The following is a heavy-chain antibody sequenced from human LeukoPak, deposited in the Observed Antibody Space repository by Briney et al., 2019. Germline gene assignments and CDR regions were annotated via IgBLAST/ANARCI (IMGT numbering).Heavy chain of an antibody. J-gene: IGHJ4*02. CDR1: GFTFSSYG. CDR2: IWYDGSNK. CDR3: AKDFGQRGYSGYDLGYYFDY. D-gene: IGHD5-12*01. Sequence: GGSLRLSCAASGFTFSSYGMHWVRQAPGKGLEWVAVIWYDGSNKYYADSVKGRFTISRDNSKNTLYLQMNSLRAEDTAVYYCAKDFGQRGYSGYDLGYYFDYWGQGTLVTVPS. V-gene: IGHV3-33*06.